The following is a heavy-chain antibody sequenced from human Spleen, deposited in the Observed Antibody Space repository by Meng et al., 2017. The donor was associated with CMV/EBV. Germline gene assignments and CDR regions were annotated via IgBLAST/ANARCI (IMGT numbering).Heavy chain of an antibody. D-gene: IGHD2-2*02. CDR2: IYHSGYT. CDR3: AAGDCTSDSCYSFERDY. J-gene: IGHJ4*02. CDR1: GGSISTSNW. V-gene: IGHV4-4*02. Sequence: SETLSLTCAVSGGSISTSNWWSWVRQTPGTGLEWIGEIYHSGYTNYNPSLKSRVSMSVDRSKKQFSLKLTSVTAADTAMYYCAAGDCTSDSCYSFERDYWGQGMMVTVSS.